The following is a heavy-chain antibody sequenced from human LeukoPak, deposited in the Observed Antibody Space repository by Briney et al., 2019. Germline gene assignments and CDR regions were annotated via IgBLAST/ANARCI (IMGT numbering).Heavy chain of an antibody. CDR3: AREGTVTTGYGMDV. Sequence: GGSLRLSCAASGFTFSSYAMNWVRQAPGRGLEWLSSISTGTSHTYYVDSVKGRFTISRDNAKHSLYLQMNSLRAEDTAVYYCAREGTVTTGYGMDVWGQGTTVTVSS. CDR2: ISTGTSHT. V-gene: IGHV3-21*01. J-gene: IGHJ6*02. D-gene: IGHD4-17*01. CDR1: GFTFSSYA.